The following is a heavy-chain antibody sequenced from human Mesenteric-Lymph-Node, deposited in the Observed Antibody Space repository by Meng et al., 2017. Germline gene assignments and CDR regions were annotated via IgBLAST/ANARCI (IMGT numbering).Heavy chain of an antibody. CDR1: GDTVTGSY. V-gene: IGHV1-2*02. J-gene: IGHJ4*02. CDR3: ARAPTFGPYDSSDAEDY. D-gene: IGHD3-22*01. Sequence: ASVKVSCKASGDTVTGSYIQWVRQAPGEGFEWMGWINPNSGDTNYAQKFQGRVTMTRDTSISTVYMELNRLRSDDTAVYYCARAPTFGPYDSSDAEDYWGQGNRVTVDS. CDR2: INPNSGDT.